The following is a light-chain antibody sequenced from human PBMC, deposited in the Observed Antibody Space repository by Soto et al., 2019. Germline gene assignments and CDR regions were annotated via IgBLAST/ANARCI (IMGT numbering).Light chain of an antibody. Sequence: EILLTQSPGTLSLSPGERATLSCRASQSVSSSYLAWYQQKPGQAPRLLIYGASSRATGIPDRFSGSGSGTYFTPTISKREPKNFEVYYCQQNGNQPVTFGQGNRGEIK. CDR1: QSVSSSY. J-gene: IGKJ1*01. CDR2: GAS. V-gene: IGKV3-20*01. CDR3: QQNGNQPVT.